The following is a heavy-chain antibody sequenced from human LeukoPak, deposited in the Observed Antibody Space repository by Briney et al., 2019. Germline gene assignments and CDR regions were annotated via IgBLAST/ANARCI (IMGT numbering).Heavy chain of an antibody. CDR2: IYPGDSGT. V-gene: IGHV5-51*01. D-gene: IGHD6-13*01. Sequence: GESLKISCKGSGYSFTSYWIGWVRQMPGKGLEWMGIIYPGDSGTRYSPSFQGQVTISADKSISTAYLQWSSLKASDTAMYYCARRQYSSSWHRSYFDYWGQGTLVTVSS. CDR1: GYSFTSYW. J-gene: IGHJ4*02. CDR3: ARRQYSSSWHRSYFDY.